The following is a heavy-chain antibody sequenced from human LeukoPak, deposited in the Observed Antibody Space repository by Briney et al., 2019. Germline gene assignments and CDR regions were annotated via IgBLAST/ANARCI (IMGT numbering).Heavy chain of an antibody. Sequence: GGSLRLSCAASGFTFSSYSMNWVRQAPGKGLEWVSSISSSSSYIYYADSVKGRFTISRDNAKNSLYLQMNSLRAEDTAVYYCARGSGSFKGYFQHWGQGTLATVSS. CDR1: GFTFSSYS. V-gene: IGHV3-21*01. J-gene: IGHJ1*01. CDR2: ISSSSSYI. D-gene: IGHD1-26*01. CDR3: ARGSGSFKGYFQH.